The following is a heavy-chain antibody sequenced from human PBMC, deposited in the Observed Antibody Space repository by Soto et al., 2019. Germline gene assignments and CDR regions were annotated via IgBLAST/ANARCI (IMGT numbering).Heavy chain of an antibody. CDR2: ISAYNGNT. V-gene: IGHV1-18*01. CDR1: GYTFTSYG. J-gene: IGHJ4*02. D-gene: IGHD3-22*01. CDR3: ARADYYDSSDS. Sequence: ASVKVSCKASGYTFTSYGISWVRQAPGQGLEWMGWISAYNGNTNYAQKLQGRVTMTTDTSTSTACMELRSLRSDDTAVYYCARADYYDSSDSWGQGTLVTVSS.